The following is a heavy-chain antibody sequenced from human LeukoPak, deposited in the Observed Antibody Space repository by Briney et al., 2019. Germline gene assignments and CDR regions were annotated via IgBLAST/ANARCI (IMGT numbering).Heavy chain of an antibody. D-gene: IGHD3-22*01. V-gene: IGHV3-23*01. J-gene: IGHJ3*02. CDR2: ISASGERT. Sequence: GGSLRLSCAASAFTLSKYVLTWARQAPGKGLEWVSTISASGERTYHADSVRGRFTISRDNSKNTLHLQMNSLRADDTAVYYCAKAGTGTITFITLDIWGQGIVVTVSS. CDR1: AFTLSKYV. CDR3: AKAGTGTITFITLDI.